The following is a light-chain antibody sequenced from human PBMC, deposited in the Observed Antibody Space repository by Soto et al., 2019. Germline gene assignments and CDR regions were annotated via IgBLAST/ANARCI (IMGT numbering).Light chain of an antibody. CDR1: QDISKY. Sequence: DIQMTQSPSSLSASIGDRVTITCQASQDISKYLNWYQQKPGKAPKLLIYEASNLETGVPSVFSGGGSGTHFYLTISSLQPEDIATYYCQQYDSPPFTFGLGTNLQIK. CDR3: QQYDSPPFT. V-gene: IGKV1-33*01. J-gene: IGKJ2*01. CDR2: EAS.